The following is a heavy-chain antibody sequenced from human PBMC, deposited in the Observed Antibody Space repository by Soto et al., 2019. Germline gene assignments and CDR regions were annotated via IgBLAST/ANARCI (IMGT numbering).Heavy chain of an antibody. CDR3: ARDDWPDYFKN. V-gene: IGHV3-23*01. D-gene: IGHD3-9*01. CDR1: GFTFSNFA. Sequence: PGGSLRLSCAASGFTFSNFAMSWVRHAPGQGLEWVSEISGSTGTTYYADSVKGRFIISRDNSKNTLYLQMNSLIAEDTAVYYCARDDWPDYFKNWGRGTLVTVSS. J-gene: IGHJ4*01. CDR2: ISGSTGTT.